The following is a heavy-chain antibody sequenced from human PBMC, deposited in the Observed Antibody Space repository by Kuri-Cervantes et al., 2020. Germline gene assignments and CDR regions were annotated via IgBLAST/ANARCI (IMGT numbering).Heavy chain of an antibody. Sequence: SETLSLTCTVSGGSISSSSYYWSWIRQHPGKGLEWIGYIYYSGSTYYNPSLKSRVTISVDTSKNQFSLKLSSVTAAATAVYYCAGERSYYDSSGYYVDYWGQGTLVTVSS. J-gene: IGHJ4*02. V-gene: IGHV4-31*03. CDR2: IYYSGST. D-gene: IGHD3-22*01. CDR1: GGSISSSSYY. CDR3: AGERSYYDSSGYYVDY.